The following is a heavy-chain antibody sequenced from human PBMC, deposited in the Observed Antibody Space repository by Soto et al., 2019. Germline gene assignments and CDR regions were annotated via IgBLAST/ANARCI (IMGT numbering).Heavy chain of an antibody. J-gene: IGHJ4*02. CDR3: ASSIHGGFFDY. CDR2: IYYSGST. Sequence: PSETLSLTCTVSGGSISSSSYYWGWIRQPPGKGLEWIGSIYYSGSTYYNPSLKSRVTISVDTSKNQFSLKLSSVTAADTAVYYCASSIHGGFFDYWGQGTLVTVSS. D-gene: IGHD2-21*01. CDR1: GGSISSSSYY. V-gene: IGHV4-39*01.